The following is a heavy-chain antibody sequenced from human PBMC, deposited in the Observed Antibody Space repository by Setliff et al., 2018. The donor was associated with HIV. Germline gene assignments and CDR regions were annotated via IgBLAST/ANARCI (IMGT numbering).Heavy chain of an antibody. V-gene: IGHV1-69-2*01. D-gene: IGHD2-2*02. CDR2: VDPEDGET. CDR3: ATDRVLPSAIRGGWLDP. J-gene: IGHJ5*02. CDR1: GFIFGDYY. Sequence: GASVKVSCKGSGFIFGDYYMHWVQLAPGKGLEWIGRVDPEDGETIYAERFQGRLTITADTSTDTTYMELSSLRADDTAIYYCATDRVLPSAIRGGWLDPWGQGTLVTVSS.